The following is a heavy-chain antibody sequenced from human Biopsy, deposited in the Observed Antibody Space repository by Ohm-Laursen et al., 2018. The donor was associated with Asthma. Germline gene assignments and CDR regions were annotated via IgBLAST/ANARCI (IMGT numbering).Heavy chain of an antibody. J-gene: IGHJ5*02. CDR2: IHYSGST. D-gene: IGHD6-19*01. V-gene: IGHV4-30-4*01. CDR1: GASIKTDDHY. CDR3: ARASVAASSNWFDP. Sequence: TLSLTCTISGASIKTDDHYWSWLRQPPGKGLEWFGFIHYSGSTSYNPSLKGGVTISVDTSKNQFSLKLSSVTAADTAVYYCARASVAASSNWFDPWGQGTLVTVSS.